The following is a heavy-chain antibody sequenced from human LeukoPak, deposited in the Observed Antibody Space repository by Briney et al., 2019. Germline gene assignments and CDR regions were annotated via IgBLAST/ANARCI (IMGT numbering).Heavy chain of an antibody. D-gene: IGHD3-10*01. CDR2: IKQDGSKK. V-gene: IGHV3-7*01. Sequence: GGSLRLSCVASGFPFSSYWMTWVRQAPGKGLEWVANIKQDGSKKSYVDSVKGRFTISRDNAKNSLYLQMNSLRAEDTAVYYCATYYYGSGSFDYWGQGTLVTVSS. CDR3: ATYYYGSGSFDY. CDR1: GFPFSSYW. J-gene: IGHJ4*02.